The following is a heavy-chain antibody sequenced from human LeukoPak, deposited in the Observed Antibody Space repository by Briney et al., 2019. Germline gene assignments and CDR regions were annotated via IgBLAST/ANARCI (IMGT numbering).Heavy chain of an antibody. D-gene: IGHD3-10*01. CDR3: AREPYYYDSGSGYYYYYMDV. CDR1: GGSISSYY. V-gene: IGHV4-4*07. J-gene: IGHJ6*03. Sequence: SETLSLTCTVSGGSISSYYWSWIRQPAGKGLEWIGRIYTSGSTNYNPSLKSRVTMSVDTSKNQFSPKLSSVTAADTAVYYCAREPYYYDSGSGYYYYYMDVWGKGTTVTISS. CDR2: IYTSGST.